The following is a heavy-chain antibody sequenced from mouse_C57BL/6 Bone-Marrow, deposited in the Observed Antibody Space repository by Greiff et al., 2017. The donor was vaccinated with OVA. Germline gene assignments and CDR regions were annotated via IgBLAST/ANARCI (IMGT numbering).Heavy chain of an antibody. V-gene: IGHV6-3*01. CDR1: GFTFSNYW. CDR2: IRLKSDNYAT. Sequence: VMLVESGGGLVQPGGSMKLSCVASGFTFSNYWMNWVRQSPEKGLEWVAQIRLKSDNYATHYAESVKGRFTISRDDSKSSVYLQMNNLRAEDTGIYYCTRDYYGSSYDYYAMDDWGQGTSVTVSS. D-gene: IGHD1-1*01. J-gene: IGHJ4*01. CDR3: TRDYYGSSYDYYAMDD.